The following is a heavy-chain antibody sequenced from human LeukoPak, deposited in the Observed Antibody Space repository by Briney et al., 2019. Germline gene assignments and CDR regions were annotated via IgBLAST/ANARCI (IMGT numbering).Heavy chain of an antibody. Sequence: ASVNVSCKTSGYTFTSFGISWVRQAPGQGLEWMGWISAYNGNTNYAQNLQGRVTMITDTSTSKAYMELRSLRFDDTALYYCARVIVAAGANWFDPWGQGTLVTVSS. V-gene: IGHV1-18*01. J-gene: IGHJ5*02. CDR1: GYTFTSFG. CDR2: ISAYNGNT. D-gene: IGHD6-13*01. CDR3: ARVIVAAGANWFDP.